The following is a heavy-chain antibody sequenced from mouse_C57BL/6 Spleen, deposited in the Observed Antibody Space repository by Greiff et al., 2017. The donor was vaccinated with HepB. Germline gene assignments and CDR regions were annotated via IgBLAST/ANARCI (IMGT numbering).Heavy chain of an antibody. CDR1: GYTFTSYW. CDR3: AMGDSYYGSSYGYFDV. J-gene: IGHJ1*03. V-gene: IGHV1-74*01. Sequence: QVQLQQPGAELVKPGASVKVFCKASGYTFTSYWMHWVKQRPGQGLEWIGRIHPSDSDTNYNQKFKGKATLTVDKSSSTAYMQLSSLTSEDSAVYYCAMGDSYYGSSYGYFDVWGTGTTVTVSS. D-gene: IGHD1-1*01. CDR2: IHPSDSDT.